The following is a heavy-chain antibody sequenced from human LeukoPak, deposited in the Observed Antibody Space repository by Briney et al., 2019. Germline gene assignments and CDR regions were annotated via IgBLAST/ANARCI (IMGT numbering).Heavy chain of an antibody. J-gene: IGHJ5*02. D-gene: IGHD2-2*01. CDR2: IFYSGST. V-gene: IGHV4-39*01. CDR3: ANLNQIVVVPAANSWSDP. CDR1: GASINSNDYY. Sequence: PSETLSLTCTVSGASINSNDYYWGWIRQPPGKGLEWIGSIFYSGSTSYNPSLKSRVNISVDTSKNQFSLKLSSVTASDTAVYYCANLNQIVVVPAANSWSDPWGQGTLVTVSS.